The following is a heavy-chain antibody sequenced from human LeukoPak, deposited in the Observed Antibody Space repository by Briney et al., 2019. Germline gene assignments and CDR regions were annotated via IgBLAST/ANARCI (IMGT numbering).Heavy chain of an antibody. Sequence: GASVKVSCKASGYTFTGYYMHWVRQAPGQGLEWMGWINPNSGGTNFAQKFQGRVIMTRDTSISTAYLELSSLRSDDTAVYYCARDRRAVAVNLFDYWGQGTLVTVSS. CDR2: INPNSGGT. CDR3: ARDRRAVAVNLFDY. V-gene: IGHV1-2*02. J-gene: IGHJ4*02. D-gene: IGHD6-19*01. CDR1: GYTFTGYY.